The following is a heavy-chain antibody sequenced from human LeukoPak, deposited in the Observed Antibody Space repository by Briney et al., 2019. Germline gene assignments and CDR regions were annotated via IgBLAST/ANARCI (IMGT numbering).Heavy chain of an antibody. CDR2: INHRGST. J-gene: IGHJ5*02. CDR3: ARGYGDMIVLNRFDP. CDR1: GGSFSGYY. Sequence: SETLSLTWAVGGGSFSGYYWSWIRQPPGKGLEWIGEINHRGSTNYNPSLKSRVTISVDTSKDQFSLKLSSVTAADTAVYYCARGYGDMIVLNRFDPRGQGTLVTVSS. D-gene: IGHD3-22*01. V-gene: IGHV4-34*01.